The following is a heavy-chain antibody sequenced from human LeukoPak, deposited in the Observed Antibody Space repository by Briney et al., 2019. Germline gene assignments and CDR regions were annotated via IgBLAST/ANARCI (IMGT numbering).Heavy chain of an antibody. Sequence: SETLSLTCTVSGGSISGYYWSWIRQPPGKGLEWIGYIYYSGSGSTNYNPSLKSRVTISVDTSKNQFSLKLSSVTAADTAVYYFARHAQYDYIDYWGQGTLVTVSS. V-gene: IGHV4-59*08. CDR1: GGSISGYY. CDR3: ARHAQYDYIDY. J-gene: IGHJ4*02. D-gene: IGHD3-16*01. CDR2: IYYSGSGST.